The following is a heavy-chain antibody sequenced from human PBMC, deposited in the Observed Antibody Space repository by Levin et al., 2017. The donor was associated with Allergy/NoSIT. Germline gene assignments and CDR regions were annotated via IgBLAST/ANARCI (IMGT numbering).Heavy chain of an antibody. CDR3: ARDTYSSSSSWFDP. J-gene: IGHJ5*02. Sequence: SCAASGFTFSSYGMHWVRQAPGKGLEWVAVIWYDGSNKYYADSVKGRFTISRDNSKNTLYLQMNSLRAEDTAVYYCARDTYSSSSSWFDPWGQGTLVTVSS. CDR2: IWYDGSNK. D-gene: IGHD6-6*01. V-gene: IGHV3-33*01. CDR1: GFTFSSYG.